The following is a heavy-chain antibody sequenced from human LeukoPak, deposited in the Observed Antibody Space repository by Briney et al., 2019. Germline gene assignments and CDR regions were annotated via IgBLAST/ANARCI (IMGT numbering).Heavy chain of an antibody. CDR3: ARDQCSSTRCYQPNWFDP. CDR1: GYTFSNFG. Sequence: GASVKVSCKTSGYTFSNFGINWVRQAPGQGLEWMGWISAYNGNTNYAQKLQGRVTMTTDTSTTTAYMELRGLRSDDTAVYYCARDQCSSTRCYQPNWFDPWGQGTLVIVSS. J-gene: IGHJ5*02. CDR2: ISAYNGNT. D-gene: IGHD2-2*01. V-gene: IGHV1-18*01.